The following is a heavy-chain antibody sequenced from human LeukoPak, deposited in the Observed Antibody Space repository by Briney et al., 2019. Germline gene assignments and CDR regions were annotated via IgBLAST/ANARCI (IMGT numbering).Heavy chain of an antibody. CDR3: AKTRLGAVAGA. CDR1: GFTFSSYW. CDR2: IKQDGSEK. D-gene: IGHD6-19*01. Sequence: PGGSLRLSCAASGFTFSSYWMSWVRQAPGKGLEWVANIKQDGSEKYYVDSVKGRFTISGDNAKNSLYLQMNSLRAEDTAVYYCAKTRLGAVAGAWGQGTLVTVSS. V-gene: IGHV3-7*01. J-gene: IGHJ5*02.